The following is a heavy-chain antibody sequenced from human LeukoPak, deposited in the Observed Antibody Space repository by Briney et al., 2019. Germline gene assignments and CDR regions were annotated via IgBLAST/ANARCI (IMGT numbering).Heavy chain of an antibody. CDR1: GFTFSDYY. J-gene: IGHJ4*02. CDR3: ARAGGSGPDY. D-gene: IGHD2-15*01. CDR2: ISSGDSST. V-gene: IGHV3-11*01. Sequence: GGSLTLSCAASGFTFSDYYMSWIRQAPGKGLEWVSYISSGDSSTYYADSVKGRFTISRDNAKNSLYLQLNSLRAEDTAAYYCARAGGSGPDYWGQGTLVTVSS.